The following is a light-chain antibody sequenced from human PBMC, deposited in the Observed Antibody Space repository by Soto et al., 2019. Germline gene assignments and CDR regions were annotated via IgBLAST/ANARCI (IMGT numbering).Light chain of an antibody. CDR1: QSFSSN. J-gene: IGKJ2*01. CDR3: QQCNAWPYT. V-gene: IGKV3-15*01. Sequence: EIVMTQSPATLSVSPGERATLSCRASQSFSSNLAWYQQKAGQSPRLLIYGVSTRATGIPARFSGSGSGTEFTLTISSLQSEDSAVYYCQQCNAWPYTFGQGTKLEIE. CDR2: GVS.